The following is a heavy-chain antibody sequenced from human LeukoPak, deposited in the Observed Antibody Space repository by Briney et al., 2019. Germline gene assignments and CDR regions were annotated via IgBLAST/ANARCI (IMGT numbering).Heavy chain of an antibody. J-gene: IGHJ4*02. Sequence: PSDTPSLTCTVSGGSISSSGYYWGWIRQPPGKGLEWIASIYYEGRTLYNPSLKSRVTISIDTSASQFSLRLTSMTAPDTAVYYCARLGLKTTGTIYWGQGILVTVSS. CDR2: IYYEGRT. V-gene: IGHV4-39*01. CDR1: GGSISSSGYY. CDR3: ARLGLKTTGTIY. D-gene: IGHD1-14*01.